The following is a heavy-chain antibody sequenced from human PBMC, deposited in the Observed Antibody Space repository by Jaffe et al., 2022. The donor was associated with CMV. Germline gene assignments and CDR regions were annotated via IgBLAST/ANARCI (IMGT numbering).Heavy chain of an antibody. J-gene: IGHJ6*03. CDR1: GGSISSYY. CDR2: IYYSGST. Sequence: QVQLQESGPGLVKPSETLSLTCTVSGGSISSYYWSWIRQPPGKGLEWIGYIYYSGSTNYNPSLKSRVTISVDTSKNQFSLKLSSVTAADTAVYYCARHLPTVAANSIYYYYYYMDVWGKGTTVTVSS. D-gene: IGHD2-15*01. V-gene: IGHV4-59*08. CDR3: ARHLPTVAANSIYYYYYYMDV.